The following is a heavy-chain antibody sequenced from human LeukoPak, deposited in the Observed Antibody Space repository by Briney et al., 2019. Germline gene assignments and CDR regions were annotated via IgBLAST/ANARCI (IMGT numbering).Heavy chain of an antibody. CDR3: ARQDNTVTTGFDY. CDR1: GGTFSSYA. Sequence: ASVKVSCKASGGTFSSYAISWVRQAPGQGLEWMGGIIPFFGTANYAQKFQGRVTITADESTSTAYMELSSLRSEDTAVYYCARQDNTVTTGFDYWGQGTLVTVSS. J-gene: IGHJ4*02. V-gene: IGHV1-69*13. CDR2: IIPFFGTA. D-gene: IGHD4-11*01.